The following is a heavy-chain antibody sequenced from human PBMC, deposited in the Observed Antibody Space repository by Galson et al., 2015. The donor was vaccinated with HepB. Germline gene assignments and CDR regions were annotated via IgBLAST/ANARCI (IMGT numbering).Heavy chain of an antibody. D-gene: IGHD3-16*01. CDR3: VNYRVGFGATFDY. CDR1: GYSIRSSSYY. V-gene: IGHV4-39*01. CDR2: IYYSGST. J-gene: IGHJ4*02. Sequence: LSLTCTVSGYSIRSSSYYWGWIRQPPGKGLEWIGSIYYSGSTYYNPSLKSRVTISVDTSKNQFSLKLSAVTAADTAVYYCVNYRVGFGATFDYWGQGTLVTVSS.